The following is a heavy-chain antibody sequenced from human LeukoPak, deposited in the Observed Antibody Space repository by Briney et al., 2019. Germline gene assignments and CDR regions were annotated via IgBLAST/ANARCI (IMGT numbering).Heavy chain of an antibody. CDR1: GFTFSSYA. CDR2: ISGSGGST. V-gene: IGHV3-23*01. J-gene: IGHJ4*02. D-gene: IGHD1-26*01. Sequence: GGSLRLSCAASGFTFSSYAMSWVRQAPGKGLEWVSAISGSGGSTYYADSVKGRFTISRDNSKNTLYLQMNSLRAEDTAVYYCARPSVGATNYYFDYWGQGTLVIVSS. CDR3: ARPSVGATNYYFDY.